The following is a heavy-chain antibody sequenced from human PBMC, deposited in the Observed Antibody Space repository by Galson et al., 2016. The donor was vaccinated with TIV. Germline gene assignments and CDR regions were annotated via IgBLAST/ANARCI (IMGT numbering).Heavy chain of an antibody. V-gene: IGHV2-70*17. Sequence: PALVKPTQTLTLTCTFSGFSLSDSGMCVTWIRQPPGKALEWFGRIDWDDDIFYTYRTSLKTKLTISKDTSKNQVVLTMSSMDPVDTATYYCARSLFSDYSGYWVDHWGQGTLVTVSS. J-gene: IGHJ4*02. CDR3: ARSLFSDYSGYWVDH. CDR1: GFSLSDSGMC. CDR2: IDWDDDI. D-gene: IGHD3-22*01.